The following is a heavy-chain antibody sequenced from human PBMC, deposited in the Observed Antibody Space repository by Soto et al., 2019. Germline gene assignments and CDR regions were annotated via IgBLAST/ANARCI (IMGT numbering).Heavy chain of an antibody. Sequence: SVKVSCKASGGTFSSYTISWVRQAPGQGLEWMGRIIPILGIANYAQKFQGRVTITADKSTSTAYMELSSLRSEDTAVYYCANDIFVIPGATGLDSWGQGALLPVSA. D-gene: IGHD3-16*02. J-gene: IGHJ4*02. V-gene: IGHV1-69*02. CDR2: IIPILGIA. CDR1: GGTFSSYT. CDR3: ANDIFVIPGATGLDS.